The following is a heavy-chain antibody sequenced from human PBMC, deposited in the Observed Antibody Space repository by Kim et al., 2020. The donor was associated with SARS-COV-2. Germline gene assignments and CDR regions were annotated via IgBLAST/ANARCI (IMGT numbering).Heavy chain of an antibody. D-gene: IGHD4-17*01. CDR2: SAST. Sequence: SASTKDNPSLKSRVTRSRDTSQNQFSRKMSSVSAADTAVYYCARDYGGLDIWGQGTMVTVSS. J-gene: IGHJ3*02. V-gene: IGHV4-59*01. CDR3: ARDYGGLDI.